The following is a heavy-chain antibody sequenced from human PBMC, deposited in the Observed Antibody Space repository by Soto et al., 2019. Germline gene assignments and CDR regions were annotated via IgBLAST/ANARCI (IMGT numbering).Heavy chain of an antibody. J-gene: IGHJ4*02. CDR2: ISYDGSNK. CDR1: GFTFSSYG. V-gene: IGHV3-30*03. Sequence: GGSLRLSCAASGFTFSSYGMHWVRQAPGKGLEWVAVISYDGSNKYYADSVKGRFTISRDNSKNTLYLQTNSLRAEDTAVYYCASGRGSGWSVGLSYWGQGTLVTVS. CDR3: ASGRGSGWSVGLSY. D-gene: IGHD6-19*01.